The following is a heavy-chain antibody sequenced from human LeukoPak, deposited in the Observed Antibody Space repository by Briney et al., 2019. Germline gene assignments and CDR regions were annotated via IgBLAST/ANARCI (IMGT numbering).Heavy chain of an antibody. Sequence: SETLSLTCAVYGGSFSGYYWSWIRQPPGKGLEWIGEINHSGSTNYNPSLKSRVTISVDTSKNQFSLKLSSVTAADTAVYYCARESSGSFKDDAFDIWGQGTMVTVSS. CDR1: GGSFSGYY. CDR2: INHSGST. CDR3: ARESSGSFKDDAFDI. J-gene: IGHJ3*02. D-gene: IGHD1-26*01. V-gene: IGHV4-34*01.